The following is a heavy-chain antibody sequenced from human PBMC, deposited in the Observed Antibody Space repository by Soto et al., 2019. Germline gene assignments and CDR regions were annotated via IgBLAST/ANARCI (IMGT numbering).Heavy chain of an antibody. CDR3: TGITWFRGMDV. D-gene: IGHD3-10*01. J-gene: IGHJ6*02. CDR1: GDSVSSNSAA. Sequence: SQTLSLTCVISGDSVSSNSAAWNWIGQSPSRGLEWLGRTYYKSKWNNDYALSVKSRITINPDTSKNQFSLHLYSVTPEDTAVYYCTGITWFRGMDVWGQGTPVTVSS. CDR2: TYYKSKWNN. V-gene: IGHV6-1*01.